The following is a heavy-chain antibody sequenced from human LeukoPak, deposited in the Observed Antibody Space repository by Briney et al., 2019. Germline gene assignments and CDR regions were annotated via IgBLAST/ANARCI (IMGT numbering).Heavy chain of an antibody. V-gene: IGHV4-34*01. CDR2: INHSGST. CDR1: GGSFSGYY. CDR3: ARGRGPAFDS. J-gene: IGHJ4*02. D-gene: IGHD3-10*01. Sequence: SETLSLTCAVYGGSFSGYYWSWIRQPPGKGLEWIGEINHSGSTNYNPSLKSRVTISVDTSKNQFSLKLSSVPAADTAVYYCARGRGPAFDSWGQGTLVTVYS.